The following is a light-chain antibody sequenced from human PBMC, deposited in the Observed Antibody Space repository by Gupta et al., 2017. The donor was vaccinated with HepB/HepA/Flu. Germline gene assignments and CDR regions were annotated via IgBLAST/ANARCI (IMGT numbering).Light chain of an antibody. CDR2: KAS. CDR1: QAIGDW. J-gene: IGKJ4*01. V-gene: IGKV1-5*03. Sequence: DIQMSQSPSTLSASVGGRVTITCRASQAIGDWLAWYQQKPGKDPKLLIYKASTLQGGVPWRFSGSGSGTEFTLTISSLQPDDFATYYCQQYESFPLTFGGGTKVELK. CDR3: QQYESFPLT.